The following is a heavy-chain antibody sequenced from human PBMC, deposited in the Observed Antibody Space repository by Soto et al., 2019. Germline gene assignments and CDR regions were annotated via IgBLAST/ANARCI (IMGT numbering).Heavy chain of an antibody. V-gene: IGHV1-8*01. CDR1: GYTFTSYD. CDR3: ARVLRLWFGELSSHAFDI. CDR2: MNPNSSNT. D-gene: IGHD3-10*01. Sequence: ASVKVSCKASGYTFTSYDINWVRQATGQGLEWMGWMNPNSSNTGYAQKIQGRVTMTRNNSISTAYMELSSLRSEDTAVYYCARVLRLWFGELSSHAFDIWGQGTMVTVSS. J-gene: IGHJ3*02.